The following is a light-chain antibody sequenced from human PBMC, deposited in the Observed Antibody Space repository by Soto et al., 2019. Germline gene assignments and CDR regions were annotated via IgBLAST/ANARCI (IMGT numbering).Light chain of an antibody. Sequence: EIVLTQSPGTLSLSPGERATLSCRASQSVISNYLAWFQQKPGQAPRLIIYGASSRATGIPDRFSGSGSGTDFTLTISRLEPEDFAVYYCQQYGSSPYTFGQGTKLDIK. J-gene: IGKJ2*01. CDR3: QQYGSSPYT. CDR2: GAS. CDR1: QSVISNY. V-gene: IGKV3-20*01.